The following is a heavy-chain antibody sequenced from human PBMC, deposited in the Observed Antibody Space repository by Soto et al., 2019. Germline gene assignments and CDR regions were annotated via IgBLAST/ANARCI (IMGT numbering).Heavy chain of an antibody. V-gene: IGHV1-46*01. D-gene: IGHD3-16*02. CDR1: GYTFTSYY. CDR2: INPSGGST. J-gene: IGHJ5*02. Sequence: ASVQVSCKASGYTFTSYYMHWVRQAPGQGLEWMGIINPSGGSTSYAQKFQGRVTMTRDTSTSTVYMELSSLRSEDTAVYYCAREMLTRYTRAGGVDPWGQGTLVTVSS. CDR3: AREMLTRYTRAGGVDP.